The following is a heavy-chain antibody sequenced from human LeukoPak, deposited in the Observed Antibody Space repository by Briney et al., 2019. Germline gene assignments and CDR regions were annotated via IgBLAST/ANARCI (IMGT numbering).Heavy chain of an antibody. Sequence: TWGSLRLSCAASGFTFSSYGMHWVRQGPGKGLEWVAVISDDGTNKYYTDSVKGRFTISRDSSKNTLFLQMNSLRVEDTAVYYCAKDNKRYSYDYWGQGTLVTVSS. CDR3: AKDNKRYSYDY. D-gene: IGHD5-18*01. CDR1: GFTFSSYG. CDR2: ISDDGTNK. J-gene: IGHJ4*02. V-gene: IGHV3-30*18.